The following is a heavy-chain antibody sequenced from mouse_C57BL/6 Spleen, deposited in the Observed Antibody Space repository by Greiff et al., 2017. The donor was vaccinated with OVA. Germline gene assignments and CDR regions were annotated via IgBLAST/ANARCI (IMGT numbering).Heavy chain of an antibody. D-gene: IGHD2-4*01. V-gene: IGHV3-6*01. CDR1: GYSITSGYY. CDR3: ARDQGYYDYGYFDV. J-gene: IGHJ1*03. Sequence: EVQLQQSGPGLVKPSQSLSLTCSVTGYSITSGYYWNWIRQFPGNKLEWMGYISYDGSNNYNPSLKNRISITRDTSKNQFFLKLNSVTTEDTATYYCARDQGYYDYGYFDVWGTGTTVTVSS. CDR2: ISYDGSN.